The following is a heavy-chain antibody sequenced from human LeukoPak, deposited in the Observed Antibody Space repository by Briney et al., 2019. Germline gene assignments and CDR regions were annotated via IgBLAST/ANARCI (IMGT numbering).Heavy chain of an antibody. CDR3: ARYCNDGSRFSKALDY. Sequence: SETLSLTCTVSGGSINNYYWSWIRQPPGGGLEWIGYVYYNGLTRYNPSLNSRVTISVDTSKNQFSLKVNSVTAADTAMYYCARYCNDGSRFSKALDYWGQGTLATVSS. V-gene: IGHV4-59*08. D-gene: IGHD2-15*01. CDR1: GGSINNYY. J-gene: IGHJ4*02. CDR2: VYYNGLT.